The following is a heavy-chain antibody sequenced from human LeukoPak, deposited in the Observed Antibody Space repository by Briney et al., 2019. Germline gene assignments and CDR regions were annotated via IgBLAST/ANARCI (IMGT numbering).Heavy chain of an antibody. V-gene: IGHV4-59*01. CDR2: IYYSGST. Sequence: SETLSLTCTVSGGSSSSYYWSWIRQPPGKGLEWIGYIYYSGSTNYNPSLKSRVTISVDTSKNQFSLKLSSVTAADTAVYYCARGPGGDSVDYWGQGTLVTVSS. D-gene: IGHD3-16*01. CDR1: GGSSSSYY. J-gene: IGHJ4*02. CDR3: ARGPGGDSVDY.